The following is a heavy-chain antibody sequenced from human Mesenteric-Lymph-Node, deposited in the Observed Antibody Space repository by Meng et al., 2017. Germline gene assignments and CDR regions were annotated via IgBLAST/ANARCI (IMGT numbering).Heavy chain of an antibody. J-gene: IGHJ4*02. Sequence: GESLKISCAASGFTFSSYSMNWVRQAPGKGLEGVANIKHDGSETYYVDSVKGRFTISRDNAKNSLYLQMNSLRAEDTAVYYCARVDFWSGYYNGFDYWGQGTLVTVSS. V-gene: IGHV3-7*01. CDR1: GFTFSSYS. CDR2: IKHDGSET. D-gene: IGHD3-3*01. CDR3: ARVDFWSGYYNGFDY.